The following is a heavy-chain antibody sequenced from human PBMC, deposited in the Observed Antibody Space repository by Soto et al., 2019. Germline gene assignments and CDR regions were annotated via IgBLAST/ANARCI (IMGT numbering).Heavy chain of an antibody. Sequence: QVQLVESGGGVVQPGRSLRLSCAASGFTFSSYGMHWVRQAPGKGLEWVAVISYDGSNKYYADSVKGRFTISRDNSKNMLYLQMNSLRAEDTAVYYCAKIGHYDFWRSSGMDVWGQGTTVTVSS. J-gene: IGHJ6*02. CDR1: GFTFSSYG. V-gene: IGHV3-30*18. CDR3: AKIGHYDFWRSSGMDV. D-gene: IGHD3-3*01. CDR2: ISYDGSNK.